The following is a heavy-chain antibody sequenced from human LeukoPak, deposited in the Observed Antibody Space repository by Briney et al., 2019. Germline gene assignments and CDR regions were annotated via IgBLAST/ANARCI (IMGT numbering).Heavy chain of an antibody. V-gene: IGHV3-48*03. J-gene: IGHJ4*02. CDR3: ARILFGGWSYFDS. CDR2: ISSSGSTI. CDR1: GFTFSSYE. D-gene: IGHD3-16*01. Sequence: PGGSLRLSCAASGFTFSSYEMNWVRQAPGKGLEGVSYISSSGSTIYYADSVNGRFTISRDNAKNSVSLHMNSLRAEDTAVYYCARILFGGWSYFDSWGQGTLVTVSS.